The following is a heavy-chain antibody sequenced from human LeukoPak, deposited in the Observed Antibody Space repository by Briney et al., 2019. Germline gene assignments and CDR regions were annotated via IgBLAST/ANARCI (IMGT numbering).Heavy chain of an antibody. Sequence: GGSLRLSCAASGFTFTNYAMSWVRQAPGKGLEWVSAISGSGADTYYADSVKGRFTISRDNSKNTLYLQMNSLRAEDTAVYYCAKDITYCSSSSCPNNYYYYGMDVWGQGTTVTVSS. V-gene: IGHV3-23*01. CDR3: AKDITYCSSSSCPNNYYYYGMDV. J-gene: IGHJ6*02. CDR1: GFTFTNYA. CDR2: ISGSGADT. D-gene: IGHD2-2*01.